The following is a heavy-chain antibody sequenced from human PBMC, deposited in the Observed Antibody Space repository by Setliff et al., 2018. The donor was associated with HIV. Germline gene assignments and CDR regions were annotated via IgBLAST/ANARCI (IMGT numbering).Heavy chain of an antibody. Sequence: ASVKVSCKASRGTFRNSAINWVRQVPGIGLQWMGVINPSGGLTDYPQKFQGRVTMTTDTSTNTIYMQLSSLTSEDTALYYCATGHYGSDSYYSIDHWGQGTLVTVSS. D-gene: IGHD3-10*01. V-gene: IGHV1-46*01. CDR2: INPSGGLT. J-gene: IGHJ4*02. CDR3: ATGHYGSDSYYSIDH. CDR1: RGTFRNSA.